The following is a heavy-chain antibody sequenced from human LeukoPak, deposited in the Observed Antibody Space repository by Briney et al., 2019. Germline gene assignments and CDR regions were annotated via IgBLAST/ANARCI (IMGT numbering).Heavy chain of an antibody. V-gene: IGHV4-59*08. CDR2: VFYTGSA. Sequence: SETLSLTYTVSGGSLTSYYWTWVRQPPGKGLEWFGYVFYTGSANYNPSLKSRVTILVDTSKNQFSLNLNSVTAADTAVYYCARLAPVAHSGDYLGYFDYWGQGTLVTVSS. CDR3: ARLAPVAHSGDYLGYFDY. J-gene: IGHJ4*02. D-gene: IGHD4-17*01. CDR1: GGSLTSYY.